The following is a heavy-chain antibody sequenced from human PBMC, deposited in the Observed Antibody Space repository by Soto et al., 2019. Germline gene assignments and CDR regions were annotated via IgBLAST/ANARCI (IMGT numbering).Heavy chain of an antibody. V-gene: IGHV4-34*01. CDR1: GGSFSGYY. CDR2: INHSGST. J-gene: IGHJ6*02. CDR3: ARGTPHILTGYYPSWYYYGMDV. Sequence: QVQLQQWGAGLLKPSETLSLTCAVYGGSFSGYYWSWIRQPPGKGLEWIGEINHSGSTNYNPSLTSRVTISVDTSKNQFSLKLSSVTAADTAVYYCARGTPHILTGYYPSWYYYGMDVWGQGTTVTVSS. D-gene: IGHD3-9*01.